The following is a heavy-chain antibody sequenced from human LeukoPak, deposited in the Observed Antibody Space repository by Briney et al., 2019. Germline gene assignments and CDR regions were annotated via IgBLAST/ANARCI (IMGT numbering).Heavy chain of an antibody. D-gene: IGHD3-10*01. V-gene: IGHV3-9*01. CDR3: ASQIRGVTPLDY. CDR2: ITWNRDNI. CDR1: GFTFDDYA. Sequence: PGRSLRLSCAASGFTFDDYAMHWVRQAPGKGLEWVSGITWNRDNIGYGDSVKGRFTISRDNVKNVLYLQMTSLRPEDTALYYCASQIRGVTPLDYWGQGTLVTVSS. J-gene: IGHJ4*02.